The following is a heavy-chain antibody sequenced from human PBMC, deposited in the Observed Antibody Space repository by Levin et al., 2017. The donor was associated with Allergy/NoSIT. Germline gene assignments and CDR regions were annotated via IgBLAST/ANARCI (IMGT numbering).Heavy chain of an antibody. CDR1: GYPFTTFG. CDR3: ARDRRVWFDP. Sequence: ASVKVSCEASGYPFTTFGISWVRQVPGQGLEWMGWISPYNGNTDYAQKFQGRLTMSTDTSTSTAYMELRSLKSDDTAVYYCARDRRVWFDPWGQGTLVTVSS. CDR2: ISPYNGNT. V-gene: IGHV1-18*01. D-gene: IGHD2-8*01. J-gene: IGHJ5*02.